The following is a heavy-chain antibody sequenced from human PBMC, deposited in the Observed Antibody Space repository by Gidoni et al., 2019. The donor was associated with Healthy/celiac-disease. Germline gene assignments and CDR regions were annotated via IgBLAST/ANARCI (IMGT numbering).Heavy chain of an antibody. CDR3: ARDSGGYDLEGYFDY. CDR1: GFPFSRYA. CDR2: ISYDGSNK. Sequence: QVQLVESGGGVVQPGRSLRLSCAASGFPFSRYAMHWVRQAPGKGLEWVAVISYDGSNKYYADSVKGRFTISRDNSKNTLYLQMNSLRAEDTAVYYCARDSGGYDLEGYFDYWGQGTLVTVSS. D-gene: IGHD5-12*01. J-gene: IGHJ4*02. V-gene: IGHV3-30*04.